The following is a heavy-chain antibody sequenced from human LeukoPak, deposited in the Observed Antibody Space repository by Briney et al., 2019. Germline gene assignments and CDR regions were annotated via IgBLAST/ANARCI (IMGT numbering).Heavy chain of an antibody. V-gene: IGHV3-23*01. CDR2: ISGSGSDT. CDR3: AKDLGGEGGSGFPGY. Sequence: GGSLRLSRAASGFTFASYAMSWVRQVPGKGLEWVSAISGSGSDTYYADSVKGRFTISRDNSKSTLYLQMNSLRAEDTAIYYCAKDLGGEGGSGFPGYWGRGTLVTVSS. J-gene: IGHJ4*02. D-gene: IGHD3-10*01. CDR1: GFTFASYA.